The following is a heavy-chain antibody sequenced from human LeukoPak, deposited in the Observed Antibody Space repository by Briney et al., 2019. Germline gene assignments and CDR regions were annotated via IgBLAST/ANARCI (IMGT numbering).Heavy chain of an antibody. CDR3: AIVGSSDAFDI. CDR2: IYSGGST. Sequence: PGGSLRLSCAASGFTFDDYAMHWVRQAPGKGLEWVSVIYSGGSTYYADSVKGRFTISRDNSKNTLYLQMNSLRAEDTAVYYCAIVGSSDAFDIWGQGTMVTVSS. D-gene: IGHD1-26*01. CDR1: GFTFDDYA. J-gene: IGHJ3*02. V-gene: IGHV3-53*01.